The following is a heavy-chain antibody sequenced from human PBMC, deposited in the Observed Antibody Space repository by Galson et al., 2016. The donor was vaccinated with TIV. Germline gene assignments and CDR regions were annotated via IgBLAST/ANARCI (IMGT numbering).Heavy chain of an antibody. CDR1: GFPFSDYV. Sequence: LRLSCAGSGFPFSDYVLNWVRQAPGKGLPWVAFISSDGSRKYVADSVKGRFTISRDNSENTLYLQMNNLRPDDTAAYFCAKENDFDSWGQGTLVTFSS. D-gene: IGHD3-16*01. J-gene: IGHJ5*01. CDR3: AKENDFDS. CDR2: ISSDGSRK. V-gene: IGHV3-30*04.